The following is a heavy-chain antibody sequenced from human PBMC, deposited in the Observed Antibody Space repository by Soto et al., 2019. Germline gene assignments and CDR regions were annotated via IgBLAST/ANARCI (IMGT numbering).Heavy chain of an antibody. CDR1: GFAFTNSA. CDR3: AATRLGELTFDY. V-gene: IGHV1-58*01. J-gene: IGHJ4*02. D-gene: IGHD3-16*01. Sequence: VASVKVSCKASGFAFTNSAVQWVRQARGQRLEWIGWIVVGSGNTNYAQKFQERVTITRDMSTSTAYMELSSLRSEDTAVYYCAATRLGELTFDYWGQGTLVTVSS. CDR2: IVVGSGNT.